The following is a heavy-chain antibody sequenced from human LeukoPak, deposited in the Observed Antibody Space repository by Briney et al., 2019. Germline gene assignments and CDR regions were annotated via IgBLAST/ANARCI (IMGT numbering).Heavy chain of an antibody. Sequence: PSETLSLTCTVSGGSISSYYWSWIRQPPGKGLEWIGSIYYSGSTNYNPSLKSRATISVDTSKNQFSLKLSSVTAADTAMYYCARDRDYGDYADAFDIWGQGTMVTVSS. J-gene: IGHJ3*02. CDR1: GGSISSYY. CDR3: ARDRDYGDYADAFDI. CDR2: IYYSGST. V-gene: IGHV4-59*12. D-gene: IGHD4-17*01.